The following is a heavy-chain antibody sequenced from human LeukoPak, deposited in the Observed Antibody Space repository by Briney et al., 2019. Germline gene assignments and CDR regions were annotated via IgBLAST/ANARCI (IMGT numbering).Heavy chain of an antibody. Sequence: SETLSLTCTVSGGAINSSSHYWGWIRHPPGKGLEWSGNIYYSGNTYYNPSLNSRVTISVHTSKKQFSLKLSSVPAADTAVYYCARHSSSWDFYYYYYMAVWGKGTTVIVSS. D-gene: IGHD6-13*01. CDR2: IYYSGNT. J-gene: IGHJ6*03. CDR1: GGAINSSSHY. V-gene: IGHV4-39*01. CDR3: ARHSSSWDFYYYYYMAV.